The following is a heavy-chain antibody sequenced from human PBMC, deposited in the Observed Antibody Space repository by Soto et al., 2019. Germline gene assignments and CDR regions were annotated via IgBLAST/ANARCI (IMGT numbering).Heavy chain of an antibody. CDR3: SKTPYGDHLDF. CDR2: MNPNSGNT. V-gene: IGHV1-8*01. D-gene: IGHD4-17*01. CDR1: GYTFTSYD. J-gene: IGHJ4*02. Sequence: QVQLVQSGAEVKKPGASVKASCKASGYTFTSYDINWVRQATGQGLEWMGWMNPNSGNTGYAQKFQGRVTMTRNTPIRNAYKELSRLRSEDTAGYYCSKTPYGDHLDFRGQGTPVTGSP.